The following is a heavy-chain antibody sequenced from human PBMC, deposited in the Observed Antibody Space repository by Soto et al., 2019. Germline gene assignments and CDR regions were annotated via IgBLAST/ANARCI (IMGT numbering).Heavy chain of an antibody. D-gene: IGHD3-22*01. CDR3: ARGHYYDSSGYQIDY. CDR2: INHSGST. Sequence: YGGRRILQTPGKGLEWIGEINHSGSTNYNPSLKSRVTISVDTSKNQFSLKLSSVTAADTAVYYCARGHYYDSSGYQIDYWGQGTLVTVSS. J-gene: IGHJ4*02. V-gene: IGHV4-34*01. CDR1: YG.